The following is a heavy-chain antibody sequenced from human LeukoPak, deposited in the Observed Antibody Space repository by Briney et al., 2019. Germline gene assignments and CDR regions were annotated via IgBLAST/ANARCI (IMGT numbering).Heavy chain of an antibody. Sequence: PSETLSLTCAVYGGSFSGYYWSWIRQPPGKGLEWIGEINHSGSTNYNPSLKSRVTISVDTSKNQFSLKLSSVTAADTAVYYCARGPLYSPHPKYYYDSSGYSDWGQGTLVTVSS. CDR3: ARGPLYSPHPKYYYDSSGYSD. CDR1: GGSFSGYY. CDR2: INHSGST. J-gene: IGHJ4*02. V-gene: IGHV4-34*01. D-gene: IGHD3-22*01.